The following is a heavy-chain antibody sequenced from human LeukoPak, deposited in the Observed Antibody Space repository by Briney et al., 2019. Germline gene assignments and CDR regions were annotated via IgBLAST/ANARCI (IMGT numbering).Heavy chain of an antibody. Sequence: PSETLSLTCTVSGGSISSYYWSWIRQPPGKGLEWIGYIYYSGSTYYNPSLKSRVTISVDTSKNQFSLKLSSVTAAGTAVYYCARYSVATIDMYYFDYWGQGTLVTVSS. D-gene: IGHD5-12*01. CDR2: IYYSGST. V-gene: IGHV4-59*04. CDR3: ARYSVATIDMYYFDY. J-gene: IGHJ4*02. CDR1: GGSISSYY.